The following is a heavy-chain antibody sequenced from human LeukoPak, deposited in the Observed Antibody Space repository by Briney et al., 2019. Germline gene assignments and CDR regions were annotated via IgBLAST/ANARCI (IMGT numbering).Heavy chain of an antibody. V-gene: IGHV4-30-4*07. Sequence: SQTLSLTCAVSGGSISSGDYSWSWIRQPPGEGLEWIGFIYNSGNTYYNPSLKSRVTLSVDTSKNQFSLNLSSVTAADTAVYYCAREGYCSGASCSGDYWGQGTLVTVSS. J-gene: IGHJ4*02. CDR3: AREGYCSGASCSGDY. D-gene: IGHD2-15*01. CDR1: GGSISSGDYS. CDR2: IYNSGNT.